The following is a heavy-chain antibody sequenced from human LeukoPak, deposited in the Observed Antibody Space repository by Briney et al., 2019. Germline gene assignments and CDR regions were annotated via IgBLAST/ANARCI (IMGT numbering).Heavy chain of an antibody. D-gene: IGHD4-11*01. J-gene: IGHJ6*03. CDR2: INPSGGST. Sequence: ASVTVSFKASGYTFTNYYMHWVRQAPGQGREWMGIINPSGGSTSYAQKFQGRVTMTRDMSTSTVYMELSSLRSEDTAVYYCARGIPVTFGSPPSRYYYYYMDVWGKGTPVTVSS. CDR1: GYTFTNYY. V-gene: IGHV1-46*01. CDR3: ARGIPVTFGSPPSRYYYYYMDV.